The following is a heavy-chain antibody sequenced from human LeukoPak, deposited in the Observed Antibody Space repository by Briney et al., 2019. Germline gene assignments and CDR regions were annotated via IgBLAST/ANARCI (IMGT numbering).Heavy chain of an antibody. Sequence: ASVKVSCMVSGYTLSEVSLHWVRQAPGIGLDWMGGFGPEDGATISAPKFQGRVTMTADTSADTAYMDLSSLRSEDTAVYYCTTGAKWLQFGIPGTFDSWGQGTLVTVSS. CDR2: FGPEDGAT. D-gene: IGHD5-24*01. J-gene: IGHJ4*02. CDR1: GYTLSEVS. V-gene: IGHV1-24*01. CDR3: TTGAKWLQFGIPGTFDS.